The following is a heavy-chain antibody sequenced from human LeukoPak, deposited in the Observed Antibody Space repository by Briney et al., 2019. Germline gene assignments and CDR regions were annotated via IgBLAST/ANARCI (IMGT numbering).Heavy chain of an antibody. J-gene: IGHJ4*02. CDR2: ISSSSSYI. D-gene: IGHD6-19*01. CDR1: GFTFSSYS. Sequence: GGSLRLSCAASGFTFSSYSMNWVRQAPGKGLEWVSSISSSSSYIYYADSVKGRFTISRDNAKDSLYLQMNSLRAEDTAVYYCAREGPPVAGTRHFDYWGQGTLVTVSS. CDR3: AREGPPVAGTRHFDY. V-gene: IGHV3-21*01.